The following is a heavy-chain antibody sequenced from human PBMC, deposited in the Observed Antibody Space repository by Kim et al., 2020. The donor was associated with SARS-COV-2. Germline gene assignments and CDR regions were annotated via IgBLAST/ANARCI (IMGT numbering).Heavy chain of an antibody. CDR3: ARAWLGGWHFDL. V-gene: IGHV3-11*03. J-gene: IGHJ2*01. Sequence: GGSLRLSCAGSGFIFGDYYMTWIRQAPGKGLEWVSYISGGSISHTNYADSVKGRFTISRDNANKSLYLQMNSLRVEDTAVYYCARAWLGGWHFDLWGLGTLVTLYS. D-gene: IGHD6-19*01. CDR1: GFIFGDYY. CDR2: ISGGSISHT.